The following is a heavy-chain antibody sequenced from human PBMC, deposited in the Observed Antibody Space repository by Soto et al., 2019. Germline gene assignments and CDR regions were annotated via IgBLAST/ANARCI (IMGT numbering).Heavy chain of an antibody. CDR1: GFTFSSYE. CDR2: ISSSGSTI. D-gene: IGHD3-22*01. Sequence: GGSLRLSCAASGFTFSSYEMNWVRQAPRKGLEWVSYISSSGSTIYYADSVKGRFTISRDNAKNSLYLQMNSLRAEDTAVYYCARDKFFFDDSSGYPDYWGQGTLVTLS. J-gene: IGHJ4*02. V-gene: IGHV3-48*03. CDR3: ARDKFFFDDSSGYPDY.